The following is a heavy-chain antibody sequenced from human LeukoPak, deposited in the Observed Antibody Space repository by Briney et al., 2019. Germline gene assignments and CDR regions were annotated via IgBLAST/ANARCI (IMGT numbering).Heavy chain of an antibody. J-gene: IGHJ6*03. Sequence: GGSLRLSCAASGFTFSSYWMSWVRQAPGKGLEWVSFIRYDGSDKYYADSVKGRFTISRDNAKNTLSLQMNSLRPQDTAVYYCGKGLAYTYPYSGNMDVWGKGTTVTISS. V-gene: IGHV3-30*02. D-gene: IGHD5-18*01. CDR2: IRYDGSDK. CDR3: GKGLAYTYPYSGNMDV. CDR1: GFTFSSYW.